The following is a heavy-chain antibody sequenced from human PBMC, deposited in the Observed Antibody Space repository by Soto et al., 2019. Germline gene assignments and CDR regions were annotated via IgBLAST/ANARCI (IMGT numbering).Heavy chain of an antibody. J-gene: IGHJ6*02. V-gene: IGHV5-51*01. CDR2: IDPGDSDT. CDR1: GYSFAGYW. D-gene: IGHD3-22*01. CDR3: ARHGPRVYYDNSDYYYYGMDV. Sequence: GESLKISCKGSGYSFAGYWITWVRQKPGKGLEWMGRIDPGDSDTRYSPSFQGQVTISADKSISTAYLQWSSLKASNTAMYYCARHGPRVYYDNSDYYYYGMDVWGQGTTVTVSS.